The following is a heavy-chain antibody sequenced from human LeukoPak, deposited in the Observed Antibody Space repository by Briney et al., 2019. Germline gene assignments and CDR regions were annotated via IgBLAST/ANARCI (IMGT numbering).Heavy chain of an antibody. D-gene: IGHD2-2*01. CDR2: IIPIFGTA. CDR3: ASGGGNRYQLPLNAFDI. J-gene: IGHJ3*02. V-gene: IGHV1-69*05. CDR1: GGTFSSYA. Sequence: GASVKVSCKASGGTFSSYAISWVRQAPGQGLEWMGGIIPIFGTANYAQKFQGRVTITTDESTSTAYMELSSLRSEDTAVYYCASGGGNRYQLPLNAFDIWGQGTMVTVSS.